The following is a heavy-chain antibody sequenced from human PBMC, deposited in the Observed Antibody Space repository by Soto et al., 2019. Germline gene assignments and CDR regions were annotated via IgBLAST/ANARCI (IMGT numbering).Heavy chain of an antibody. CDR1: GGSVSSGSYY. J-gene: IGHJ5*02. V-gene: IGHV4-61*01. CDR3: ARLGAVTPNWFDP. D-gene: IGHD3-3*01. Sequence: SETLSLTCTVSGGSVSSGSYYWSWIRQPPGKGLEWIGYIYYSGSTNYNPSLKSRVTISVDTSKNQFSLKLSSVTAADTAVYYCARLGAVTPNWFDPWGQGTLVTVSS. CDR2: IYYSGST.